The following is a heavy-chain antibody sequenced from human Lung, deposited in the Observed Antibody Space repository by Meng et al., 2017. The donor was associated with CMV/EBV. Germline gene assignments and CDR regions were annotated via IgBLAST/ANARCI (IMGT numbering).Heavy chain of an antibody. V-gene: IGHV3-21*04. D-gene: IGHD5-12*01. CDR1: GFTFGDYG. CDR2: ISGTTDYI. Sequence: GESLKISCATSGFTFGDYGMNWVRQAPGKGLEWVALISGTTDYIYYADSIKGRFTVSRDDAKNALYLQMNNLRADDTAFYHCARLRSGFDPSRQWFAPWGQGTLVTGSS. CDR3: ARLRSGFDPSRQWFAP. J-gene: IGHJ5*02.